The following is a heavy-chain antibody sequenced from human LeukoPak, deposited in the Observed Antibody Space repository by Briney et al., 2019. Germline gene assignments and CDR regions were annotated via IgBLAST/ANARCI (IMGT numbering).Heavy chain of an antibody. Sequence: GGSLRLSCAASGFTFSSYAMHWVRQVPGKGLEWVAVISYDGSNKYYADSVKGRFTISRDNSKNTLYLQMNSLRAEDTAVYYCAREDIVVVPAAADYWGQGTLVTVSS. CDR1: GFTFSSYA. CDR2: ISYDGSNK. CDR3: AREDIVVVPAAADY. J-gene: IGHJ4*02. V-gene: IGHV3-30*04. D-gene: IGHD2-2*01.